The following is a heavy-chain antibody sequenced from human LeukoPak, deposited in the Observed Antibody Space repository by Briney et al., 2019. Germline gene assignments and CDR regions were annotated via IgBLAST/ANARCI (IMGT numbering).Heavy chain of an antibody. Sequence: GGSLRLSCAASGFTFNSYAMSWVRQAPGKGLEWVSGISGTGTSTYYADSVKGRFTISRDNSKNTLYLQMNSLRAEDTAVYYCAKEKIGGWYYFDYWGQGTLGTVSS. CDR1: GFTFNSYA. D-gene: IGHD6-19*01. V-gene: IGHV3-23*01. CDR2: ISGTGTST. J-gene: IGHJ4*02. CDR3: AKEKIGGWYYFDY.